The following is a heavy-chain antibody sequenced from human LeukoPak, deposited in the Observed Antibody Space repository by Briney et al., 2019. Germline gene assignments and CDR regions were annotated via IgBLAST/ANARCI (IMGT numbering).Heavy chain of an antibody. V-gene: IGHV3-9*01. J-gene: IGHJ5*02. CDR2: ISWNSGSI. CDR1: GFTFDDYA. D-gene: IGHD5-18*01. CDR3: ATSSSYGYEGNWFDP. Sequence: PGRSLRLSCAASGFTFDDYAMHWVRQAPGKGLEWVSGISWNSGSIGYADSVKGRFTISRDNAKNSLYLQMNSLRAEDTALYYCATSSSYGYEGNWFDPWGQGTLVTVSS.